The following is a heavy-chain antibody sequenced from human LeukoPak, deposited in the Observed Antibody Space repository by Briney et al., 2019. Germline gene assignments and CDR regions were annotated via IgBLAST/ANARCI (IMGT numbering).Heavy chain of an antibody. CDR2: ISGSGGST. CDR3: ATVSYDSGGYYSSLDY. CDR1: GFTFSSYA. J-gene: IGHJ4*02. V-gene: IGHV3-23*01. D-gene: IGHD3-22*01. Sequence: GGSLRLSCAASGFTFSSYAMSWVRQAPGKGLEWVSAISGSGGSTYYADSVKGRFTISRDNSRTTMFLQVRSLRAEDTAMYYCATVSYDSGGYYSSLDYWGQGTPVTVSS.